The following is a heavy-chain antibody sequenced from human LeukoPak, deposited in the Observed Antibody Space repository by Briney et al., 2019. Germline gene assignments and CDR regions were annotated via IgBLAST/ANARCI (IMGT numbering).Heavy chain of an antibody. V-gene: IGHV3-23*01. CDR3: AKGEYYYDSSGYSIGN. J-gene: IGHJ4*02. Sequence: PGGSLRLSCIASGFTFSTYAMSWARRAPGKGLEWVSVINGRGDNTYYADSVKGRFTISRVNSKNTLYLQMNSLRADDTAVYYCAKGEYYYDSSGYSIGNWGQGTLVTVSS. D-gene: IGHD3-22*01. CDR1: GFTFSTYA. CDR2: INGRGDNT.